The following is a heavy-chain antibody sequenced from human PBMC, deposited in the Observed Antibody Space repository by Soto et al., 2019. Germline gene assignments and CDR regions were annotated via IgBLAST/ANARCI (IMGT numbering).Heavy chain of an antibody. D-gene: IGHD2-21*02. J-gene: IGHJ4*02. CDR2: IYYSGST. CDR1: GGSVSSGSYY. CDR3: ARDRGGGDRRLYYSDY. Sequence: KTSETLSLTCTVSGGSVSSGSYYWSWIRQPPGKGLEWIGYIYYSGSTNYNPSLKSRVTISVDTSKNQFSLKLSSVTAADTAVYYCARDRGGGDRRLYYSDYWGQGTLVTVSS. V-gene: IGHV4-61*01.